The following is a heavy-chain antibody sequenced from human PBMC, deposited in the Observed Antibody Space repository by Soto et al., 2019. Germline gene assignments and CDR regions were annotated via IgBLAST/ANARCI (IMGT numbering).Heavy chain of an antibody. CDR1: GGTFSSYA. CDR2: IIPIFGIA. J-gene: IGHJ4*02. D-gene: IGHD6-19*01. V-gene: IGHV1-69*13. Sequence: GASVKVSCKASGGTFSSYAISWVRQAPGQGLEWMGGIIPIFGIANYAQKFQGRVTITADESTSTAYMELSSLRSEDTAVYYCARSSIREQWLVDYGYWGQGTLVTVSS. CDR3: ARSSIREQWLVDYGY.